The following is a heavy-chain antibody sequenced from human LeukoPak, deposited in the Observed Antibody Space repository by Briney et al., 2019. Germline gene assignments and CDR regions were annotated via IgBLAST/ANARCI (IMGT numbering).Heavy chain of an antibody. CDR2: ISLSGYT. J-gene: IGHJ4*02. CDR1: GGSITTTNY. Sequence: SGTLSLTCGVSGGSITTTNYWSWVRQSPGRGLEWIGEISLSGYTGFNPSLRGRVTMSLDTSKNQFSLKLYSVTAADTAVHYCARNYDSSGRFDYWGQGTLVTVSS. D-gene: IGHD3-22*01. V-gene: IGHV4-4*02. CDR3: ARNYDSSGRFDY.